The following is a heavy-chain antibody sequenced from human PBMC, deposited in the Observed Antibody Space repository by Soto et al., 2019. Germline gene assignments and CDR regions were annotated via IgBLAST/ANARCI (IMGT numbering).Heavy chain of an antibody. CDR3: ARYIRGPTVFYFDF. Sequence: PGGSLRLSCAAPGFTFSSYAMTWVRQAPGKGLEWVSVITYNGDNTYYADSVKGRFTISRDNSKDTVHLQMNSLRAEDTAVYYCARYIRGPTVFYFDFWGPGVLVTVSS. D-gene: IGHD5-18*01. CDR2: ITYNGDNT. J-gene: IGHJ4*02. CDR1: GFTFSSYA. V-gene: IGHV3-23*01.